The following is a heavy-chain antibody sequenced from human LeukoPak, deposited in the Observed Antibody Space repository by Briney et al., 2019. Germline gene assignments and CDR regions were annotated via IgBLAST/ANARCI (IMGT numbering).Heavy chain of an antibody. J-gene: IGHJ4*02. V-gene: IGHV4-59*01. D-gene: IGHD3-3*01. CDR2: IYYSGST. Sequence: RSSETLSLTCTVSGGSISSYYWSWIRQPPGKGLEWIASIYYSGSTNYNPSLKSRVTISVDTSQNQFSLKLSSVTAADTAVYYCARGRVVQVPSAYWGQGTLVTVSS. CDR1: GGSISSYY. CDR3: ARGRVVQVPSAY.